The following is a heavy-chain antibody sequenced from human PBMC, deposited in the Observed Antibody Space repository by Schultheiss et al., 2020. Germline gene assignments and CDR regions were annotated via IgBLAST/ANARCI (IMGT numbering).Heavy chain of an antibody. CDR2: ISSSSSTI. D-gene: IGHD3-10*01. Sequence: GGSLRLSCAASGFTFSSYGMHWVRQAPGKGLEWVSYISSSSSTIYYADSVKGRFTISRDNAKNSLYLQMNSLRAEDTAVYYCARAVGRGVIAHFDYWGQGTLVTVSS. CDR3: ARAVGRGVIAHFDY. J-gene: IGHJ4*02. CDR1: GFTFSSYG. V-gene: IGHV3-48*01.